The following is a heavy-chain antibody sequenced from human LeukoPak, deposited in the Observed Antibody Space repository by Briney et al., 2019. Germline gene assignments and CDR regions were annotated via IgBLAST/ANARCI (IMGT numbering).Heavy chain of an antibody. D-gene: IGHD1-26*01. V-gene: IGHV4-39*01. Sequence: PSETLSLTCSVSGASVSDYYCNWIRQPPGKGLEWIGSMYYDGSSYYNPSLKSRVTTSVDTSKNQFSLKLTSVTAADTAVYFCARRSDSGSDDGEDYFDYWGQGTLVTVSS. CDR1: GASVSDYY. CDR2: MYYDGSS. J-gene: IGHJ4*02. CDR3: ARRSDSGSDDGEDYFDY.